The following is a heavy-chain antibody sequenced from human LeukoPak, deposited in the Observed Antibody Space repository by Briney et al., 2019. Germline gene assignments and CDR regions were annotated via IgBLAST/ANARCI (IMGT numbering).Heavy chain of an antibody. CDR3: ARDYHGAGSSNWFDP. CDR1: GGPISSGGYY. Sequence: SQTLSLTCTVSGGPISSGGYYWSWIRQHPGKGLEWIGYIYYSGSTYYNPSLKSRVTISVDTSKNQFSLKLSSVTAADTAVYYCARDYHGAGSSNWFDPWGQGTLVTVSS. J-gene: IGHJ5*02. CDR2: IYYSGST. D-gene: IGHD4-17*01. V-gene: IGHV4-31*03.